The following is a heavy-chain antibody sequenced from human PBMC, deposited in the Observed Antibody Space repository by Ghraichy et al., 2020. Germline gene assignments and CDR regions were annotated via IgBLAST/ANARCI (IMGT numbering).Heavy chain of an antibody. V-gene: IGHV2-5*02. D-gene: IGHD3-22*01. CDR3: AHRRDYDPEGWFDP. Sequence: SGPTLVKPTQTLTLTCTFSGFSLSTSGVGVGWIRQPPGKALEWLALIYWDDDKRYSPSLKSRLTITKDTSKNQVVLTMTNMDPVDTATYYCAHRRDYDPEGWFDPWGQGTLVTVSS. CDR1: GFSLSTSGVG. CDR2: IYWDDDK. J-gene: IGHJ5*02.